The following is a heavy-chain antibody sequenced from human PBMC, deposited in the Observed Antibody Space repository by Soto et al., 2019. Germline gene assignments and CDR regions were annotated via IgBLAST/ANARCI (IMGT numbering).Heavy chain of an antibody. J-gene: IGHJ4*02. CDR2: INHSGST. V-gene: IGHV4-34*01. Sequence: PSETLSLTCAVYGGSFSGYYWSWIRQPPGKGLEWIGEINHSGSTNYNPSLKSRVTISVDTSKNQFSLKLSSVTAADTAVYYCATYSSGYYGPHWGQGTLVTVS. D-gene: IGHD3-22*01. CDR3: ATYSSGYYGPH. CDR1: GGSFSGYY.